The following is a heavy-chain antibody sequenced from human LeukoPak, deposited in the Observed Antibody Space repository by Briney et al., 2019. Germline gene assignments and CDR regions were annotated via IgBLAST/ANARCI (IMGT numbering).Heavy chain of an antibody. CDR3: ARIMRVDYGTYYFNY. J-gene: IGHJ4*02. CDR2: ARNRGNGYTT. CDR1: GFTFSDHY. D-gene: IGHD4/OR15-4a*01. Sequence: GGSLRLSCAASGFTFSDHYIDWVRQAPGKGLEWVGRARNRGNGYTTQYAASVKGRFTFSRDDSENTVYLQMNSLKTEDTAVYFCARIMRVDYGTYYFNYWGQGTLVTVSS. V-gene: IGHV3-72*01.